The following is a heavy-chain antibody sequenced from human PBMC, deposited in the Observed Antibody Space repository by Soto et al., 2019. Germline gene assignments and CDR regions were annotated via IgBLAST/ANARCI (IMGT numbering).Heavy chain of an antibody. CDR2: IIPIFGTA. V-gene: IGHV1-69*01. D-gene: IGHD3-16*01. CDR3: ARDPVRLMMTNWFDP. CDR1: GGTFSSYA. J-gene: IGHJ5*02. Sequence: QVQLVQSGAEVKKPGSSVKVSCKASGGTFSSYAISWVRQAPGQGLEWMGGIIPIFGTANYAQKFQGRVTITADESPSAAYMELSSLRSEDTAVYYCARDPVRLMMTNWFDPWGQGTLVTVSS.